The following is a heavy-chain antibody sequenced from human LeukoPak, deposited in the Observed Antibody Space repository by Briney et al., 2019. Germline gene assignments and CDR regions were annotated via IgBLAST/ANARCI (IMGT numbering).Heavy chain of an antibody. Sequence: GESLKISCKGSGYSFTSYWIGWVRQMPGKGLEWMGIIYPGDSDTRYSPSFQGQVTMSADKSISTAYLQWSSLKAPDTAMYYCARRGGSYSLELFAFNIWGQGTMVTVSS. CDR3: ARRGGSYSLELFAFNI. V-gene: IGHV5-51*01. J-gene: IGHJ3*02. D-gene: IGHD1-26*01. CDR1: GYSFTSYW. CDR2: IYPGDSDT.